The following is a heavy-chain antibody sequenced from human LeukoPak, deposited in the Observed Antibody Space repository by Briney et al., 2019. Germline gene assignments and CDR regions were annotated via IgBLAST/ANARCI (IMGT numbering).Heavy chain of an antibody. CDR1: GFTFSSSA. V-gene: IGHV3-23*01. Sequence: PGGSLRLSCAASGFTFSSSAMSWVRQAPGKGLEWVSAISGSGGSTYYADSVKGRFTISRDNSKNTLYLQMNSLRAEDTAVYYCAKHGSGYYSHFDYWGQGTLVTVSS. J-gene: IGHJ4*02. D-gene: IGHD3-22*01. CDR2: ISGSGGST. CDR3: AKHGSGYYSHFDY.